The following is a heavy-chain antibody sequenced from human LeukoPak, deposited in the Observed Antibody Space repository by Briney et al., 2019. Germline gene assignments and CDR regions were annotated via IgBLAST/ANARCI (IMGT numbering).Heavy chain of an antibody. CDR3: ARGGYGAYMG. CDR1: GFSFSSFW. CDR2: IKSDGAGT. J-gene: IGHJ4*02. Sequence: TGGSLRLSCAASGFSFSSFWMHWVRQAPGKGLVWVSGIKSDGAGTSYVDSVKGRFTISRDNAKNTLDLQMNSLRAEDTAVYYCARGGYGAYMGWGQGMLVTVSS. V-gene: IGHV3-74*01. D-gene: IGHD4-17*01.